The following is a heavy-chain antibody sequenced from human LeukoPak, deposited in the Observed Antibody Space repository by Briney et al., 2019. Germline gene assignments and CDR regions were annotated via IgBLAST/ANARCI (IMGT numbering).Heavy chain of an antibody. V-gene: IGHV3-11*05. Sequence: KTGGSLRLSCAASGFTFSDYYLSWIRQAPGKGLEWVSYISSSSSYTNYADSVKGRFTISRDNAKNSLYLQMNSLRAEDTAVYYCARDLGYSSSWYVSWFDPWGQGTLVTVSS. CDR3: ARDLGYSSSWYVSWFDP. CDR1: GFTFSDYY. D-gene: IGHD6-13*01. J-gene: IGHJ5*02. CDR2: ISSSSSYT.